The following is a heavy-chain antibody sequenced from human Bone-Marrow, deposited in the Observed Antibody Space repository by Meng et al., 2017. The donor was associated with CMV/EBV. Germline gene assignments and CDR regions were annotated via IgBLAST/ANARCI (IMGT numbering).Heavy chain of an antibody. CDR3: TRYGGSGP. CDR2: IRSKANSYAT. Sequence: GESLKISCAASGFTFSGSAMHWVRQASGKGLEWVGRIRSKANSYATAYAASVKGRFTISRDDSKNTAYLQMNSLKTEDTAVYYCTRYGGSGPWGQGTLVTVSS. CDR1: GFTFSGSA. V-gene: IGHV3-73*01. J-gene: IGHJ5*02. D-gene: IGHD4-23*01.